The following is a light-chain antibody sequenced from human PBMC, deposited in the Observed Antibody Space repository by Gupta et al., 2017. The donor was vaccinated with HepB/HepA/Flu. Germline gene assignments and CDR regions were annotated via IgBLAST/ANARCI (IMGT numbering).Light chain of an antibody. CDR3: QQRNSWPWT. CDR1: QSVSRY. J-gene: IGKJ2*01. V-gene: IGKV3-11*01. Sequence: IVLTQSPATLSWSPGERATLSCRASQSVSRYLAWYQQKPGQAPRLLIYDASNRATGIPARFSGSGSGTEFTLTISSREPEDFAVYYCQQRNSWPWTFGQGTKLEIK. CDR2: DAS.